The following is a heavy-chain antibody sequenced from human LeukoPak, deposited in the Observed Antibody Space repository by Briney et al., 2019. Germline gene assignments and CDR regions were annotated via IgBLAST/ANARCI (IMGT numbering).Heavy chain of an antibody. D-gene: IGHD4-17*01. CDR1: GFTFSSYA. CDR2: ISGTGGRT. J-gene: IGHJ4*02. Sequence: GGSLRLSCAASGFTFSSYAMSWVRQAPGKGLEWVSAISGTGGRTYYADSVKGRFTISRDNSKNTLYLQMNSLRAEDTAVYFCARATTTRTRFDYWGQGTLVTVSS. V-gene: IGHV3-23*01. CDR3: ARATTTRTRFDY.